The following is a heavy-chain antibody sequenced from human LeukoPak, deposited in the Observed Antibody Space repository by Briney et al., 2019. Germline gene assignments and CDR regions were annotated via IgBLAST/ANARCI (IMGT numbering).Heavy chain of an antibody. CDR3: VRAHGAYAPLGY. V-gene: IGHV3-21*01. CDR1: GFTFSSYI. CDR2: ISSSSSYT. J-gene: IGHJ4*02. D-gene: IGHD2-2*01. Sequence: PGGCLRLSCAGSGFTFSSYIMSWVRQAPGKGLEWVSSISSSSSYTYYADPAKGRLTISRDNTKRSLVLQMNSLRAEDTAVYYCVRAHGAYAPLGYWGERILLTASS.